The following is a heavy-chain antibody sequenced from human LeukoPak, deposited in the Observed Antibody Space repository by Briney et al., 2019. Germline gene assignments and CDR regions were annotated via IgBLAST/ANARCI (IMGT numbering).Heavy chain of an antibody. V-gene: IGHV3-30*03. CDR3: ARGLAYYYASSAYFLDF. J-gene: IGHJ4*02. D-gene: IGHD3-22*01. CDR2: ISYDGSNK. Sequence: GGSLRLSGAASGFTFSGYWMTWVRQAPGKGLEWVAVISYDGSNKYYADSVKGRFTFSRDNSKNTLYLQMNSLRAEDTAVFYCARGLAYYYASSAYFLDFWGQGTLVTVSS. CDR1: GFTFSGYW.